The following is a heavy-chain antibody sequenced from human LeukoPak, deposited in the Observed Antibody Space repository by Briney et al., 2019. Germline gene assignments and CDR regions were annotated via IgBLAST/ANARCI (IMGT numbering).Heavy chain of an antibody. CDR2: IKQDGSEK. D-gene: IGHD3-10*01. J-gene: IGHJ5*02. Sequence: GGSLRLSCAVSGFTISYTWMSWVRRAPGKGLEWVANIKQDGSEKYYVDSVKGRFTISGDNSKNTLYLQMTSLRAEDTALYYCAKDFRAKYGSGAYGWFDPWGQGTLVTVSS. V-gene: IGHV3-7*03. CDR3: AKDFRAKYGSGAYGWFDP. CDR1: GFTISYTW.